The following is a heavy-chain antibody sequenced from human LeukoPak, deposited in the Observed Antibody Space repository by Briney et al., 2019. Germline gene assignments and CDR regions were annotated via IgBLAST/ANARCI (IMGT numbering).Heavy chain of an antibody. CDR3: ASLGATTLSYFGMDV. Sequence: ASVKVSCKASGYTFPDYYMHWVRQAPGQGLEWMGWVNPVSGGTYYGQRFLGRVTMTRDSSISTVYMELSRLQSDDTAVYHCASLGATTLSYFGMDVWGQGTTVTVSS. CDR2: VNPVSGGT. V-gene: IGHV1-2*02. CDR1: GYTFPDYY. D-gene: IGHD1-26*01. J-gene: IGHJ6*02.